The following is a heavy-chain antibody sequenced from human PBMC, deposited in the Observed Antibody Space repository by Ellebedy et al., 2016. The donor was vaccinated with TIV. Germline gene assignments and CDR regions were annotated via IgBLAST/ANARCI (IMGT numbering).Heavy chain of an antibody. CDR3: AKNTGAAPWYNMDV. CDR2: ISGSGAYI. CDR1: GFTFSTYA. Sequence: PGGSLRLSCAASGFTFSTYALTWVRQAPGKGLEWVSAISGSGAYIYYADSVKGRFTLSRDNSKNMLLLQMNSLRAEDTAIYYCAKNTGAAPWYNMDVWGKGTTVTISS. J-gene: IGHJ6*03. V-gene: IGHV3-23*01. D-gene: IGHD5-18*01.